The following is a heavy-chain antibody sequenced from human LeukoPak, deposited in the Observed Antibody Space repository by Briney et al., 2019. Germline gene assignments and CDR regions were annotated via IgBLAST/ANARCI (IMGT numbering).Heavy chain of an antibody. CDR2: MNPNSGNT. CDR3: ARGRNIVATIIGY. V-gene: IGHV1-8*01. J-gene: IGHJ4*02. D-gene: IGHD5-12*01. CDR1: GYTFTSYD. Sequence: ASVKVSCKASGYTFTSYDINGVRQATGQELEWMGWMNPNSGNTGYAQKFQGRVTMTRNTSISTAYMELSSLRSEDTAVYYCARGRNIVATIIGYWGQGTLVTVSS.